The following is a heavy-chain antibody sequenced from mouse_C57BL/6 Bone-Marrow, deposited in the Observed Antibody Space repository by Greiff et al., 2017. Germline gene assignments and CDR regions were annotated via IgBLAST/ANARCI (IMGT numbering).Heavy chain of an antibody. CDR3: ARDLLKQAWFAY. J-gene: IGHJ3*01. Sequence: DVKLVESEGGLVQPGSSMKLSCTASGFTFSDYYMAWVRQVPEKGLEWVANINYDGSSTYYLDSLKSRFIISRDNAKNILYLQMSSLKSEDTATYYCARDLLKQAWFAYWGQGTLVTVSA. CDR2: INYDGSST. D-gene: IGHD1-3*01. CDR1: GFTFSDYY. V-gene: IGHV5-16*01.